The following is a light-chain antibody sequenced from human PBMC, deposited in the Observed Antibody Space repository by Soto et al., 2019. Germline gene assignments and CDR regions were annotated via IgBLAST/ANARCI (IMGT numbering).Light chain of an antibody. J-gene: IGKJ1*01. Sequence: EIVMTQSPATLSVSPGESATLSCRASQRVTNNLAWYQQKPGQAPRLLIYGASTRATGFPARFSGSGSGTEFPLTISSLQSEDFAVYYCQQYNNWPPTWTFGQGTKVEIK. V-gene: IGKV3-15*01. CDR2: GAS. CDR1: QRVTNN. CDR3: QQYNNWPPTWT.